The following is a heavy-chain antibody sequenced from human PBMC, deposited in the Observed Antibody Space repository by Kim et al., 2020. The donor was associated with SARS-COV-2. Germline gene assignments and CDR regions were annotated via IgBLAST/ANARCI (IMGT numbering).Heavy chain of an antibody. V-gene: IGHV3-23*01. Sequence: YYDDPVKGRFTTSRDNSKSTLYLLMNSLRAEDTAVYYCARMAAGDPDYWGQGTLVTVSS. CDR3: ARMAAGDPDY. J-gene: IGHJ4*02. D-gene: IGHD6-13*01.